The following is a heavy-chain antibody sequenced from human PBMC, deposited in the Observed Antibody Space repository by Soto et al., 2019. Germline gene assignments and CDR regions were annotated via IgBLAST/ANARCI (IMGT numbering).Heavy chain of an antibody. D-gene: IGHD3-22*01. CDR2: ISGSGGST. V-gene: IGHV3-23*01. CDR3: AKIGSGYYYDSSGYYFDY. J-gene: IGHJ4*02. Sequence: GGSLRLSCAASGFTFSSYAMSWVRQAPGKGLEWVSAISGSGGSTYYADSVKGRFTISRDNSKNTLSLQMNSLRAEDTAVYYCAKIGSGYYYDSSGYYFDYWGQGTLVTVSS. CDR1: GFTFSSYA.